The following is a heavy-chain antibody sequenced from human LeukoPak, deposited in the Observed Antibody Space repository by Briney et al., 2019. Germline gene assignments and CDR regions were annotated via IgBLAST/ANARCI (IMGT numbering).Heavy chain of an antibody. CDR3: ARGLCSSTSCYLDY. D-gene: IGHD2-2*01. Sequence: SETLSLTCAVYGGSFSGYYWSWIRQPPGKGLEWIGEINHSGSTNYNPSLKSRVTISVDTSKNQFSLELSSVTAADTAVYYCARGLCSSTSCYLDYWGQGTLVTVSS. V-gene: IGHV4-34*01. CDR2: INHSGST. CDR1: GGSFSGYY. J-gene: IGHJ4*02.